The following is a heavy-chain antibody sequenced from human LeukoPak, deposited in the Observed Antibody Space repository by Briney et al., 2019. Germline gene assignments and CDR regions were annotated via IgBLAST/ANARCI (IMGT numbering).Heavy chain of an antibody. Sequence: SETLSLTCAVSGDSFSSHYWTWLRPPPGRGLEWIGYISYIGTTNYNPSLKSRVTISIDTSKNQFSLKLSSVTTADTAVYYCARDLVTVTKGFDIWGRGTMVSVSS. D-gene: IGHD4-17*01. CDR3: ARDLVTVTKGFDI. CDR1: GDSFSSHY. CDR2: ISYIGTT. V-gene: IGHV4-59*11. J-gene: IGHJ3*02.